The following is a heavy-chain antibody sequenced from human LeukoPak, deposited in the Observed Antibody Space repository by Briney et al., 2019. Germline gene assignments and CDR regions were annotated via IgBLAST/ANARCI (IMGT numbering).Heavy chain of an antibody. V-gene: IGHV3-7*03. CDR2: IKQDGSEK. D-gene: IGHD6-13*01. J-gene: IGHJ4*02. CDR3: ARGTYSSSWGDFFDY. CDR1: GFTFSSYW. Sequence: GGSLRLSCAASGFTFSSYWMSWVRQAPGKGLEWVANIKQDGSEKYYVDSVKGRFTISRDNAKNSLYLQMSSLRAEDTAVYYCARGTYSSSWGDFFDYWGQGTLVTVSS.